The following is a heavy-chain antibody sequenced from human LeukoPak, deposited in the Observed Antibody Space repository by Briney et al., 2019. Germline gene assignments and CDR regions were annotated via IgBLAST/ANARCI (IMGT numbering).Heavy chain of an antibody. CDR3: ARAYYGSGSPLYGMDV. CDR2: IYYSGNT. Sequence: GSLRLSCAASGFTFSSYSMNWVRQPPGKGLEWIGTIYYSGNTYYNPSLKSRVTISVDTSKNQFSLKLSSVTAADTAVYYCARAYYGSGSPLYGMDVWGQGTTVTVSS. D-gene: IGHD3-10*01. CDR1: GFTFSSYS. J-gene: IGHJ6*02. V-gene: IGHV4-39*07.